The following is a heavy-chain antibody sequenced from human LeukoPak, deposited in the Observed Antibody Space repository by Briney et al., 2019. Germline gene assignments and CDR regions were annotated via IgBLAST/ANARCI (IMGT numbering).Heavy chain of an antibody. J-gene: IGHJ4*02. CDR3: ARQRWLRYFDY. CDR2: IKQDGSEK. V-gene: IGHV3-7*01. CDR1: GGSISSYY. Sequence: ETLSLTCTVSGGSISSYYWSWVRQAPGKGLEWVANIKQDGSEKYYVDSVKGRFTISRDNAKNSLYLQMNSLRAEDTAVYYCARQRWLRYFDYWGQGTLVTVSS. D-gene: IGHD5-12*01.